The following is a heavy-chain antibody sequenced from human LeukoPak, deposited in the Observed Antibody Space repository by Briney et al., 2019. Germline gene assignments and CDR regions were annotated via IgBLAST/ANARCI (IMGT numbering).Heavy chain of an antibody. Sequence: ASVKVSCKASGYTFTNYAMNWVRQAPGQGLEWMGWINPNSGGTNYAQKFQGRVTMTRDTSISTAYMELSRLRSDDTAVYYCARVQDYYDSSGYYYGPIWGQGTLVTVSS. CDR1: GYTFTNYA. J-gene: IGHJ4*02. D-gene: IGHD3-22*01. CDR3: ARVQDYYDSSGYYYGPI. V-gene: IGHV1-2*02. CDR2: INPNSGGT.